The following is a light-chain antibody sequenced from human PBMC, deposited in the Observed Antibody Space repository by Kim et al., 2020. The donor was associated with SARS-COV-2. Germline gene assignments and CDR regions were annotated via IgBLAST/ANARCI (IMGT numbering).Light chain of an antibody. CDR2: GRD. CDR1: SLRRYY. J-gene: IGLJ2*01. V-gene: IGLV3-19*01. Sequence: SSELTQDPAVSVGLGQTVRITCQGDSLRRYYATWYQQKSGQAPVLVFYGRDKRPSGIPDRFSGSSSGNTASLTITGAQAADEADYYCKSRDSRGKVVFGGGTKVTVL. CDR3: KSRDSRGKVV.